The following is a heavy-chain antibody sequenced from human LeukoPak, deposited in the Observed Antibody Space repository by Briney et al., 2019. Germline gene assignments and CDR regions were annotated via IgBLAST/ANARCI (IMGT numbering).Heavy chain of an antibody. CDR2: ISWNSGSI. J-gene: IGHJ4*02. V-gene: IGHV3-9*01. CDR3: AKARGYSYGAFDY. CDR1: GFTFDDYA. Sequence: PGRSLRLSCAASGFTFDDYAMHWVRQAPGKGLECVSGISWNSGSIGYADSVKGRFTISRDNAKNSLYLQMNSLRAEDTALYYCAKARGYSYGAFDYWGQGTLVTVSS. D-gene: IGHD5-18*01.